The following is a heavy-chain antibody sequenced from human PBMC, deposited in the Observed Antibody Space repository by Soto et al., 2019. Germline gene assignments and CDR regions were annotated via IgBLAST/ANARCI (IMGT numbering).Heavy chain of an antibody. CDR1: GFTFSSYA. V-gene: IGHV3-30-3*01. J-gene: IGHJ4*02. Sequence: QVQLVESGGGVVQPGRSLRLSCAASGFTFSSYAMHWVRQAPGKGLEWVAVISYDGSNKYYADSVKGRFTISRDNSKNTLYLQMHSLRAEDTAVYYCSRGGRNDYYDSSGYPDYWGQGTLVTVSS. CDR2: ISYDGSNK. CDR3: SRGGRNDYYDSSGYPDY. D-gene: IGHD3-22*01.